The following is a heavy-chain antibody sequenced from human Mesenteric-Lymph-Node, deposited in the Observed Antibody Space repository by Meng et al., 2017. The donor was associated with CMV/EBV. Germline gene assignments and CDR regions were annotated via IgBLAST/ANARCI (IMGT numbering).Heavy chain of an antibody. CDR3: ARRITIFGVVRITSYYFDY. CDR2: ISGSGNMM. V-gene: IGHV3-11*04. Sequence: SDFYMSWIRQAPGKGLEWISYISGSGNMMGNAESVKGRFTISRDSAKNSLYLQMNSLTAEDTAVYYCARRITIFGVVRITSYYFDYWGQGTLVTVSS. D-gene: IGHD3-3*01. CDR1: SDFY. J-gene: IGHJ4*02.